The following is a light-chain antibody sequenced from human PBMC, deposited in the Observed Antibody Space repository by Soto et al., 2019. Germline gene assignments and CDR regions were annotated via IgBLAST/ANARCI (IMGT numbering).Light chain of an antibody. CDR3: QQYNNWPPGP. CDR2: GAS. CDR1: QSVSSN. Sequence: EIVMTQSPATLSVSPGERATLSCRASQSVSSNLACYQHKPGQAPRLLIYGASNRDTGIPARFSGSGSGTEFTLTISSLQSEDFAVYYCQQYNNWPPGPFGPGTKVDIK. J-gene: IGKJ3*01. V-gene: IGKV3-15*01.